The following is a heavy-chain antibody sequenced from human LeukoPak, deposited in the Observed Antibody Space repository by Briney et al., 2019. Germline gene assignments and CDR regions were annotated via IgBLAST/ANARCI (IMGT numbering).Heavy chain of an antibody. CDR3: ARDLHCGGDCYAFDY. CDR2: ISSSGSTI. CDR1: GFTFSDYY. J-gene: IGHJ4*02. D-gene: IGHD2-21*02. V-gene: IGHV3-11*04. Sequence: TGGSLRLSCAASGFTFSDYYMSWIRQAPGKGLEWVSYISSSGSTIYYADSVKGRFTISRDNAKNSLYLQMDSLRAEDTAVYYCARDLHCGGDCYAFDYWGQGTLVTVSS.